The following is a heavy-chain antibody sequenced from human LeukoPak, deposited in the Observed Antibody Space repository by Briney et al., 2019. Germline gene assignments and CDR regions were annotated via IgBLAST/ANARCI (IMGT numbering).Heavy chain of an antibody. CDR3: AKDSRSSSWYWDYYFDC. J-gene: IGHJ4*02. CDR1: GFTFNNYA. V-gene: IGHV3-23*01. CDR2: ISGSGDST. Sequence: GGSLRLSCAASGFTFNNYAMSWVRQAPGKGLEWVSAISGSGDSTYRADSVKGRFTISRDNAKNTLTLQMNSLRVEDTAVYYCAKDSRSSSWYWDYYFDCWGQGTLVTVSS. D-gene: IGHD6-13*01.